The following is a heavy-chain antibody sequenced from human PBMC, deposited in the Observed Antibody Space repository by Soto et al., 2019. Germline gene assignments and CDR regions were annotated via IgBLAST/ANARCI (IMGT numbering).Heavy chain of an antibody. D-gene: IGHD6-6*01. J-gene: IGHJ5*02. CDR1: GFTFSDYY. CDR3: ARDSVADRPPGQFDP. CDR2: ISSSSSYT. V-gene: IGHV3-11*06. Sequence: QVQLVESGGGLVKPGGSLRLSCAASGFTFSDYYMSWIRQAPGKGLEWVSYISSSSSYTNYADSVKGRFTISRDNAKNSLYLQMNSLRAEDTAVYYCARDSVADRPPGQFDPWGQGTLVTVSS.